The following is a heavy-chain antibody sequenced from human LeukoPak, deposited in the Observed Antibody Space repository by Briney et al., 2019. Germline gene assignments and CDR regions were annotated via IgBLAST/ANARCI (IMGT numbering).Heavy chain of an antibody. CDR3: AREGFAVAGTFFDY. V-gene: IGHV3-53*01. J-gene: IGHJ4*02. CDR2: IYSGGST. CDR1: GFTVSSNY. D-gene: IGHD6-19*01. Sequence: GGSLRLSCAASGFTVSSNYMSWVRQAPGKGLEWVSVIYSGGSTYYADSVKGRFTISRDNSKNTLYLQMNSLRAEDTAVYYCAREGFAVAGTFFDYWGQGTLVTVSS.